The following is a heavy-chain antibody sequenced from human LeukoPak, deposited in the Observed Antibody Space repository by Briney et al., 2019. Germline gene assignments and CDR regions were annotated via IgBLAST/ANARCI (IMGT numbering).Heavy chain of an antibody. Sequence: ASVKVSCKASGCTFTSYGISWVRQAPGQGLEWMGWISAYNGNTNYAQKFQGRVTMTRDTSTSTVYMELSSLRSEDTAVYYCARRYYYGSGPFDYWGQGTLVTVSS. D-gene: IGHD3-10*01. CDR2: ISAYNGNT. V-gene: IGHV1-18*01. CDR1: GCTFTSYG. J-gene: IGHJ4*02. CDR3: ARRYYYGSGPFDY.